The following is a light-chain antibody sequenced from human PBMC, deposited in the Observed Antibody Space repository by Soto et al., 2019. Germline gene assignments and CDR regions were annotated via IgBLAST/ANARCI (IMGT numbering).Light chain of an antibody. J-gene: IGLJ3*02. CDR2: EVT. CDR3: SSYGGSNNLV. V-gene: IGLV2-8*01. CDR1: SSDVGISNY. Sequence: QSVLTQPPSASGSPGQSVTISCSGVSSDVGISNYVSWYQQHPGKAPKLVIYEVTKRPSGVPDRFSGSKSGNTASLTVSGLQVEDEADYYCSSYGGSNNLVFGGGTKLTVL.